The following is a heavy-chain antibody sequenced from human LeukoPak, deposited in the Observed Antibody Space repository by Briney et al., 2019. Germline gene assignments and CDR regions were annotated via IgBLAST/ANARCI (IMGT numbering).Heavy chain of an antibody. Sequence: GGSLRLSCAASGFTFSSYSMNWVRQAQGKGLEWVSSISSSSSYIYYTDSVKGRFTISRDNAKNSLYLQMNSLRAEDTAVYYCARGQSSSWYDSWISQNTRYYFDYWGQGTLVTVSS. D-gene: IGHD6-13*01. CDR1: GFTFSSYS. J-gene: IGHJ4*02. V-gene: IGHV3-21*01. CDR3: ARGQSSSWYDSWISQNTRYYFDY. CDR2: ISSSSSYI.